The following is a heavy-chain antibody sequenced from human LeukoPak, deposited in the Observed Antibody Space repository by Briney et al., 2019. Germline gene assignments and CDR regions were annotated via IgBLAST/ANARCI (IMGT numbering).Heavy chain of an antibody. CDR1: GFTVSSNY. Sequence: GGSLRLSCAASGFTVSSNYMSWVRQAPGKGLEWVSVIYSGGSTYYADSVKGRFTISRDNSKNTLYLQMDSLRAEDTAVYYCARVQSTMVRGVTPLNYWGQGTLVTVSS. V-gene: IGHV3-53*05. D-gene: IGHD3-10*01. CDR2: IYSGGST. J-gene: IGHJ4*02. CDR3: ARVQSTMVRGVTPLNY.